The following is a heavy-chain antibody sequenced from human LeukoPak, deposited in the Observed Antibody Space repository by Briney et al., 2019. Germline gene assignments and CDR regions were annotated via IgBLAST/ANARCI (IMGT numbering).Heavy chain of an antibody. CDR1: GFTFSSYA. D-gene: IGHD5-24*01. CDR3: AREGEMATTSGSYLDI. CDR2: ISGSGGST. J-gene: IGHJ3*02. Sequence: GGSLRLSCAASGFTFSSYAMSWVRQAPGKGLEWVSAISGSGGSTYYADSVKGRFTISRDNSKNTLDLQMNSLRADDTAVYYCAREGEMATTSGSYLDIWGQGTMVAVSS. V-gene: IGHV3-23*01.